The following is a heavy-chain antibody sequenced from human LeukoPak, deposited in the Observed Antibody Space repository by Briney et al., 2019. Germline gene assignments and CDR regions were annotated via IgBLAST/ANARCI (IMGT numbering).Heavy chain of an antibody. J-gene: IGHJ4*02. V-gene: IGHV4-34*01. CDR1: GGAFSGYY. CDR3: ATIRGIAAGGSFNF. Sequence: PSETLSLTCAVSGGAFSGYYYSWIRQSPGKGLEWMGEITHNGSTNYNPSLKSRVTVLVDRSKKHFSLKVNSVTAADTAVYYCATIRGIAAGGSFNFWGLGTLVTVSS. CDR2: ITHNGST. D-gene: IGHD6-13*01.